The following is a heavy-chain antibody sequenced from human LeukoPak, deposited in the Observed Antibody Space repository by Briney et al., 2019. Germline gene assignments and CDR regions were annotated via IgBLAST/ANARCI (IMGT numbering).Heavy chain of an antibody. Sequence: PSETLSLTCTASGGSISSYYWSWIRQPPGKGLEWIGYIYYSGSTNYNPSLKSRVTISVDTSKNQFSLKLSSVTAADTAVYYCARAYCSGGSCYGLNWFDPWGQGTLVTVSS. J-gene: IGHJ5*02. CDR2: IYYSGST. CDR1: GGSISSYY. V-gene: IGHV4-59*01. CDR3: ARAYCSGGSCYGLNWFDP. D-gene: IGHD2-15*01.